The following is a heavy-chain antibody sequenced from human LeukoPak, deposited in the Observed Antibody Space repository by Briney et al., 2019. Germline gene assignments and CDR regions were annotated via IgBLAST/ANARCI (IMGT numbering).Heavy chain of an antibody. CDR2: IYSGGST. CDR1: GFTVSSDY. CDR3: EYGDYDY. Sequence: GGSLRLSCAASGFTVSSDYMSWVRQAPGKGLEWVSVIYSGGSTYYADSVKGRFTISRDNSKSTLYLQMNSLRAEDTAVYYCEYGDYDYWGQGTLVTVSS. D-gene: IGHD4-17*01. J-gene: IGHJ4*02. V-gene: IGHV3-53*01.